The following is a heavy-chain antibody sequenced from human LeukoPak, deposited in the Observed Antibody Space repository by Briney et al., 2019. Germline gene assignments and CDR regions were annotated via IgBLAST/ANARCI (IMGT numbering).Heavy chain of an antibody. CDR2: ISSSSSYI. Sequence: GGSLRLSCAASGFTFSSYSMNWVRQAPGKGLEWVSSISSSSSYIYYADSVKGRFTISRDNAKNSLYLQMNSLRAEDTAVYSCARSIPKEPSDYWGQGTLVTVSS. J-gene: IGHJ4*02. CDR1: GFTFSSYS. CDR3: ARSIPKEPSDY. V-gene: IGHV3-21*01.